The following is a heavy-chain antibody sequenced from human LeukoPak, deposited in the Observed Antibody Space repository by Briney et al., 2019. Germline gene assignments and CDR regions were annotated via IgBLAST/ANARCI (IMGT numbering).Heavy chain of an antibody. D-gene: IGHD5-18*01. CDR1: GYSFTSYW. Sequence: HGESLKISCKGSGYSFTSYWIGWVRQMPGKVLELMGIIYPGDSDTRYSPSFQGQVTISADKSISTAYLQWSSLKASDTAMYYCARRDTAMVPADYWGQGTLVTVSS. CDR2: IYPGDSDT. CDR3: ARRDTAMVPADY. V-gene: IGHV5-51*01. J-gene: IGHJ4*02.